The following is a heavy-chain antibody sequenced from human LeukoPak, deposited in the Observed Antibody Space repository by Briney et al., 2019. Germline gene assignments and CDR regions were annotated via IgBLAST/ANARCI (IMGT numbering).Heavy chain of an antibody. J-gene: IGHJ4*02. V-gene: IGHV3-30-3*01. D-gene: IGHD3-22*01. Sequence: PGGSLRLSCAASGFTFSSYAMHWVRQAPGKGLEWVAVISYDGSNKYYADSVKGRFTISRDNAKNSLYLQMNSLRDEDTAVYYCARGVNYYDSSGYIPRAPRRYYFDYWGQGTLVTVSS. CDR1: GFTFSSYA. CDR3: ARGVNYYDSSGYIPRAPRRYYFDY. CDR2: ISYDGSNK.